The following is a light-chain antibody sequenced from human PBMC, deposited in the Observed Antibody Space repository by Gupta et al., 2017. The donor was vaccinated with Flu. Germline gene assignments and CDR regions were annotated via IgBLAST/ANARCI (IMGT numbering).Light chain of an antibody. CDR2: EVS. J-gene: IGLJ2*01. CDR3: SSYAGSNNLV. CDR1: SSDVGGYNY. Sequence: TSSDVGGYNYVSWYQQPPGKAHKLMIYEVSKRPSGVPDRFSGSKSGNTASLTVSGLQAEDEADYYCSSYAGSNNLVFGGGTKLTVL. V-gene: IGLV2-8*01.